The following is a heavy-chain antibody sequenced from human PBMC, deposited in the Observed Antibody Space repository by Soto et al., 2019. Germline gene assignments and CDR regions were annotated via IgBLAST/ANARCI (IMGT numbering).Heavy chain of an antibody. CDR2: INPNSGGT. D-gene: IGHD2-15*01. V-gene: IGHV1-2*02. Sequence: QVQLVQSGAEVKKPGASVKVSCKASGYTFTGYYIHWVRQAPGQGLEWMGWINPNSGGTNYAEKLQGRVTMTRDTSIRTADMELCTLRSDDAGVYYCGRAGGRGLVYGGQGTLVTASS. CDR1: GYTFTGYY. J-gene: IGHJ4*02. CDR3: GRAGGRGLVY.